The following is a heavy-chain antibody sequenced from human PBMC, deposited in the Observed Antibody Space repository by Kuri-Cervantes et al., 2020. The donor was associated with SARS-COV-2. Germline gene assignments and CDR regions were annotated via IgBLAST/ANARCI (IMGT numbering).Heavy chain of an antibody. Sequence: GESLKISCAASGFTFTDSAMSWFRQDPGKGLEWVSGLSSGGGVRYYADSVKGRFTISRDNSKNTLYLQMNSLRDEDMAVYYCARASYYYINYPCDYWGQGTLVTVSS. D-gene: IGHD3-22*01. J-gene: IGHJ4*02. CDR3: ARASYYYINYPCDY. CDR2: LSSGGGVR. CDR1: GFTFTDSA. V-gene: IGHV3-23*01.